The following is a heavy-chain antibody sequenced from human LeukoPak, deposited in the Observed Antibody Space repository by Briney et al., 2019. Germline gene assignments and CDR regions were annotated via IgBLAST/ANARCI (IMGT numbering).Heavy chain of an antibody. D-gene: IGHD3-10*01. J-gene: IGHJ4*02. V-gene: IGHV4-59*01. CDR1: GGSISTYY. CDR3: ARGVITMVRGLIVRSYYFDY. Sequence: SETLSLTCTVSGGSISTYYWSWIRQPPGKGLEWIGCIYNRGNTNHNPSLKSRVTISVDTSKNQFSLKLSSVTAADTAVYYCARGVITMVRGLIVRSYYFDYWGQGTLVTVSS. CDR2: IYNRGNT.